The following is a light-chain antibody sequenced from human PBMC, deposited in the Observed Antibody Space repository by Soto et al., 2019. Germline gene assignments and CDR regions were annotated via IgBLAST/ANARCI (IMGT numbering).Light chain of an antibody. J-gene: IGKJ5*01. Sequence: DVVMTQTPLSLPVNPVQPASISCRSHQSLVHSDGIAYFSWFQQRPGRSPRRLIYKVSNRDSGVPARFSGSGSGTDFALKISRVEAEDVGVYYCMQGTHWPISFGQGTRLVIK. CDR2: KVS. CDR1: QSLVHSDGIAY. CDR3: MQGTHWPIS. V-gene: IGKV2-30*02.